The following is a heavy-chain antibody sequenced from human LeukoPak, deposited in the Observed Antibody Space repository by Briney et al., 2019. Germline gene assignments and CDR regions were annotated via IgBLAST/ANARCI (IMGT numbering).Heavy chain of an antibody. CDR3: ARKVVRGVILGLPPMSWFDP. Sequence: SETLSLTCAVYGGSFSGYYWSWIRQPPGKGLEWIGEINHSGSTNYNPSLKSRVTISVDTSKNQFSLKLSSVTAADTAVYYCARKVVRGVILGLPPMSWFDPWGQGTLVTVSS. CDR2: INHSGST. V-gene: IGHV4-34*01. CDR1: GGSFSGYY. D-gene: IGHD3-10*01. J-gene: IGHJ5*02.